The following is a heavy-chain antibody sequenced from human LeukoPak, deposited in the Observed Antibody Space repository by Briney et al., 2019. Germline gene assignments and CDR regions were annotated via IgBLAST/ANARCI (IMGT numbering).Heavy chain of an antibody. CDR3: ARGYYGSGMYYFDY. J-gene: IGHJ4*02. Sequence: SETLSLTCTVSGGSISSYYWSWIRQPAGKGLEWIGRIYTSGSTNYNPSLKSRVTMSVDTPKNQFSLKLSSVTAADTAVYYCARGYYGSGMYYFDYWGQGTLVTVSS. CDR1: GGSISSYY. V-gene: IGHV4-4*07. D-gene: IGHD3-10*01. CDR2: IYTSGST.